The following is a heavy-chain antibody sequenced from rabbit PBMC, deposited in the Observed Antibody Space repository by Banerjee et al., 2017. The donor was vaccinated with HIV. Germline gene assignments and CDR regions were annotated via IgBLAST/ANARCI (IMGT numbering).Heavy chain of an antibody. D-gene: IGHD8-1*01. CDR1: GFDFSSNA. CDR3: ARDNAGGSVSFNL. V-gene: IGHV1S47*01. Sequence: QEQLKETGGGVVQPEGSLTLTCKASGFDFSSNAMCWVRQAPGKGLEWIACIYNGDGNTNYASWVNGRFTISKTSSTTVTLQMTSLTAADTATYFCARDNAGGSVSFNLWGPGTLVTVS. CDR2: IYNGDGNT. J-gene: IGHJ4*01.